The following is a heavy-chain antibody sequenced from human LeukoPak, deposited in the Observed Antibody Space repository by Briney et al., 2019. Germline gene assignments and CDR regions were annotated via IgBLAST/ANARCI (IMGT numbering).Heavy chain of an antibody. CDR1: GFTFSSYW. J-gene: IGHJ4*02. V-gene: IGHV3-74*01. D-gene: IGHD3-16*01. Sequence: GGSLRLSCAASGFTFSSYWIHWVRQAPGKGLVWVSRINSDGSSTSYADSVKGRFTISRDNAKNTLYLQMNSLRAEDTAVYYCARVGWGYYFDYWGQGTLVTVSS. CDR3: ARVGWGYYFDY. CDR2: INSDGSST.